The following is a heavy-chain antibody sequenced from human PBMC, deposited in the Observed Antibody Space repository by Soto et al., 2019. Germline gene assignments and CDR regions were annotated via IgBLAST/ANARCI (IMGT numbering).Heavy chain of an antibody. Sequence: SETLSLTSTVSGGSISSGDYYWSWIRQPPGKGLEWIGYIYYSGSTYYNPSLKSRVTISVDTSKNQFSLKLSSVTAADTAVYYGAGAGVIPPAGTSYCCQGTQV. CDR3: AGAGVIPPAGTSY. CDR2: IYYSGST. CDR1: GGSISSGDYY. D-gene: IGHD3-16*02. J-gene: IGHJ4*02. V-gene: IGHV4-30-4*01.